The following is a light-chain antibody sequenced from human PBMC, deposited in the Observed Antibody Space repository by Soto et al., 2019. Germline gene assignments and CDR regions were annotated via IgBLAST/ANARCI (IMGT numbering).Light chain of an antibody. CDR2: GAS. J-gene: IGKJ3*01. CDR1: QSVSSSY. Sequence: EIVLTQSPGTLSLSPGERATLSCSASQSVSSSYLAWYQQKPGQAPRLLIYGASSRATGIPDRFSGSGSGTDFTLTISRLEPEDFALYSCQQYGSSPFTFGPGNKVDI. CDR3: QQYGSSPFT. V-gene: IGKV3-20*01.